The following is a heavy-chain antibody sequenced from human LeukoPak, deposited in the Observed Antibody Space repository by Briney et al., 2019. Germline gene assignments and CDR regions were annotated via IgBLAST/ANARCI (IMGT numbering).Heavy chain of an antibody. CDR1: GFTFTIYW. V-gene: IGHV3-7*01. J-gene: IGHJ4*02. CDR2: IKQDGTER. CDR3: ARDLGGYYDSSGYYSPDYYFDY. Sequence: GESLRLSCAASGFTFTIYWMSWVRQAPGKGLEWVANIKQDGTERYYVDSVKGRFTISRDNAKNSLYLQMNSLRAEDTAVYYCARDLGGYYDSSGYYSPDYYFDYWGQGTLVTVSS. D-gene: IGHD3-22*01.